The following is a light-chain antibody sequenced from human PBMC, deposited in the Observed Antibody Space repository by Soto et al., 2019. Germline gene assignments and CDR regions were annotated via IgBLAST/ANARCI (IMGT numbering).Light chain of an antibody. Sequence: EIVLTQSPGTLSLSPGERATLSCRASQSVTSNYLAWYQQKPGQAPRLLVSGASSRATGIPDRFSGSGSGTDFTLPISRLEPEDFAVYYCQQYGSSPITFGQGTRLEIK. CDR1: QSVTSNY. CDR2: GAS. V-gene: IGKV3-20*01. CDR3: QQYGSSPIT. J-gene: IGKJ5*01.